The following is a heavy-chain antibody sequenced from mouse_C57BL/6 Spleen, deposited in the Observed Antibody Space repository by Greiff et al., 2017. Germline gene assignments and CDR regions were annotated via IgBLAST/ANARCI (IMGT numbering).Heavy chain of an antibody. CDR1: GYTFTSYW. CDR3: ARSYYCGSSPWFAY. Sequence: QVQLQQSGAELVRPGSSVKLSCKASGYTFTSYWMHWVKQRPIQGLEWIGNIDPSDSETHYNQKFKDKATLTVDKSSSTAYMQLSSLTSEDSAVYYCARSYYCGSSPWFAYWGQGTLVTVSA. CDR2: IDPSDSET. D-gene: IGHD1-1*01. J-gene: IGHJ3*01. V-gene: IGHV1-52*01.